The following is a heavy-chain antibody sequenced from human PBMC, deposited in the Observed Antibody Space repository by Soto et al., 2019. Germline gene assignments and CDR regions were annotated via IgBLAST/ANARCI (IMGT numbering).Heavy chain of an antibody. CDR3: VMVDNYVTPTPQDV. Sequence: QVQLVQSGDEVKKPGASVKVSCKASGYIFVNYGIAWVRQAPRQGLEWMGWISPYTGNTHSASKVQGRLTMTTDKSASTAYMDLGSLTSADTAVYYCVMVDNYVTPTPQDVWGQGTTVTVSS. J-gene: IGHJ6*02. V-gene: IGHV1-18*01. D-gene: IGHD3-16*01. CDR2: ISPYTGNT. CDR1: GYIFVNYG.